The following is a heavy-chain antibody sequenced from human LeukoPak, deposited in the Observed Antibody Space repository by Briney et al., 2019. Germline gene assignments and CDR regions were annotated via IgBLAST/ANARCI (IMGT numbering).Heavy chain of an antibody. J-gene: IGHJ4*02. CDR2: ISGSGVST. D-gene: IGHD6-13*01. CDR3: ANSRWIAAGSFDY. CDR1: AFSFSDYN. Sequence: GGSLRLSCAASAFSFSDYNMNWVRQAPGKGLEWVSGISGSGVSTYYADSVEGRFTISRDNSKNTLYLQVNSLRAEDTALYYCANSRWIAAGSFDYWGQGTLVTVSS. V-gene: IGHV3-23*01.